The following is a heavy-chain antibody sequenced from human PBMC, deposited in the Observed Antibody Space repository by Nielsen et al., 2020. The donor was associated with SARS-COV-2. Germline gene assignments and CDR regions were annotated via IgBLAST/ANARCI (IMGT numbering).Heavy chain of an antibody. J-gene: IGHJ4*02. CDR3: ARLRDDGYYFDTSPYDY. D-gene: IGHD2/OR15-2a*01. V-gene: IGHV3-74*01. CDR1: GFNFNSYW. CDR2: INNDGSRT. Sequence: GESLKISCAASGFNFNSYWMHWVRRGPGRGLVWVSRINNDGSRTSYADSVKGRFTISRDNAKNTVYLQMNSLRAEDTAVYYCARLRDDGYYFDTSPYDYWGQGTPVNVSS.